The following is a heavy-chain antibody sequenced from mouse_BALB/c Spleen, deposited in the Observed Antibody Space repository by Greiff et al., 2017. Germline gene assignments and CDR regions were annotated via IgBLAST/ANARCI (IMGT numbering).Heavy chain of an antibody. CDR1: GFTFSNYW. Sequence: DVKLVESGGGLVQPGGSMKLSCVASGFTFSNYWMNWVRQSPEKGLEWVAEIRLKSNNYATHYAESVKGRFTISRDDSKSSVYLQMNNLRAEDTGIYYCNPYYGYHYWGQGTLVTVSA. CDR2: IRLKSNNYAT. J-gene: IGHJ3*01. V-gene: IGHV6-6*02. D-gene: IGHD1-2*01. CDR3: NPYYGYHY.